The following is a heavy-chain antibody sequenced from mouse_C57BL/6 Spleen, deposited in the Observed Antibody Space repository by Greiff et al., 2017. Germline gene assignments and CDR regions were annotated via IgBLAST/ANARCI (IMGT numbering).Heavy chain of an antibody. CDR2: IYPSDSET. CDR3: ARGASDYDFDY. Sequence: VQLQQPGAELVRPGSSVKLSCKASGYTFTSYWMDWVKQRPGQGLEWIGNIYPSDSETHYNQQFKNKATLTVDKSSSTAYMQLSSLTSEDAAVYYCARGASDYDFDYWGQGTTLTVSS. D-gene: IGHD2-12*01. CDR1: GYTFTSYW. J-gene: IGHJ2*01. V-gene: IGHV1-61*01.